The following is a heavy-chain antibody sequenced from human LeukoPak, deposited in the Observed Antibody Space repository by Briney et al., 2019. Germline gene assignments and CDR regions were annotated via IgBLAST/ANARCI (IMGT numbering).Heavy chain of an antibody. CDR2: IIPIFGTA. J-gene: IGHJ4*02. D-gene: IGHD3-10*01. CDR1: GYTFTSYA. CDR3: AREPPVRGGSGSYYKN. V-gene: IGHV1-69*13. Sequence: SVKVSCKASGYTFTSYAISWVRQAPGQGLEWMGGIIPIFGTANYAQKFQGRVTITADESTSTAYMELSSLRSEDTAVYYCAREPPVRGGSGSYYKNWGQGTLVTVSS.